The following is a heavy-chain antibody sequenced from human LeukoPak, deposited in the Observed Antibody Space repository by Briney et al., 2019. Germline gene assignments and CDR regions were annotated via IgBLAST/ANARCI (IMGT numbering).Heavy chain of an antibody. J-gene: IGHJ4*02. D-gene: IGHD5-18*01. CDR2: ISAGSGGRT. V-gene: IGHV3-23*01. CDR3: AKAGSEYSYAYRDYFDY. Sequence: GGSLRLSCVAPEFTFTSYAMHWVRQAPGKGLEWVSSISAGSGGRTYYAESVEGRFTISRDNSKNTLYLQMNSLRVDDTAVYYCAKAGSEYSYAYRDYFDYWGQGTLVTVSS. CDR1: EFTFTSYA.